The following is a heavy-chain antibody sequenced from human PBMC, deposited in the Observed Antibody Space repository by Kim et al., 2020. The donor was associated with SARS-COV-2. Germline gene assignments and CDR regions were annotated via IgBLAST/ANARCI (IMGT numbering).Heavy chain of an antibody. V-gene: IGHV1-69*04. J-gene: IGHJ5*02. CDR3: ATDQYGVRGVMRWFDP. CDR1: GGTFSSYA. CDR2: IIPILGIA. Sequence: SVKVSCKASGGTFSSYAISWVRQAPGQGLEWMGRIIPILGIANYAQKFQGRFTITADKSTSTAYMELSSLRSEDTAVYYCATDQYGVRGVMRWFDPWGQGTLVTVSS. D-gene: IGHD3-10*01.